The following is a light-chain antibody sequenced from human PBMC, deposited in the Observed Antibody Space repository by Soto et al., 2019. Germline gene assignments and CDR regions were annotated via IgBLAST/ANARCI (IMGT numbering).Light chain of an antibody. J-gene: IGKJ1*01. Sequence: DIQMTQSPSSLSASVGDRVTITFLASQSISSWLAWYQQKPGKAPKLLIYDVSTLASGVPSRFSGSASGTEFTLTISNLESDDFASYYCQQYHRYSTFGQGTKVDI. CDR3: QQYHRYST. CDR2: DVS. CDR1: QSISSW. V-gene: IGKV1-5*01.